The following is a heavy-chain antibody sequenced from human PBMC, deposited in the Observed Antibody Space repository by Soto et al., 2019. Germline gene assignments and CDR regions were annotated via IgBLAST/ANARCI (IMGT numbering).Heavy chain of an antibody. V-gene: IGHV1-46*01. CDR1: GYPFTTYY. CDR3: ARPEGYGSGSYYFDS. CDR2: VYVTGTRT. J-gene: IGHJ4*02. Sequence: ASVQVSCKACGYPFTTYYLHWVRQAPGQGLEWMGIVYVTGTRTRSAQKFQGRLTMTRDRSTSTVYMELSSLRSEDTAVYYCARPEGYGSGSYYFDSWGQGTLVTVSS. D-gene: IGHD3-10*01.